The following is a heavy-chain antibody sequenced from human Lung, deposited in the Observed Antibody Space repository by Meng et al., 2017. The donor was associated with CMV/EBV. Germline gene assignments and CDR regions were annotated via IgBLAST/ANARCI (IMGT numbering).Heavy chain of an antibody. CDR2: MHHSGTT. CDR1: GDSISSSNYY. CDR3: TRDPHCSSASCLKFDP. Sequence: SETLSLXXTVSGDSISSSNYYWAWIRQPPGKGLEWIVSMHHSGTTYYNSSLKSRVIMSLDTSKNQFSLELNSVTAADTAVYYCTRDPHCSSASCLKFDPWGQGTLVPVPS. D-gene: IGHD2-2*01. J-gene: IGHJ5*02. V-gene: IGHV4-39*07.